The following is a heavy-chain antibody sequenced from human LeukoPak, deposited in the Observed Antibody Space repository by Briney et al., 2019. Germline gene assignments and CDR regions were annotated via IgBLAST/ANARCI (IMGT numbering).Heavy chain of an antibody. CDR2: ICSSSSYI. V-gene: IGHV3-21*01. CDR1: ALTFRSYS. D-gene: IGHD2-2*01. CDR3: ARDGACSSTSCPIDY. Sequence: GGSLRLSCAPSALTFRSYSMNWVPQAPGKGLEWVSSICSSSSYIYSADSVKGRSTISRDNAKNSLYLQMNSLRAGDTAVYYCARDGACSSTSCPIDYWGQGTLVTVSS. J-gene: IGHJ4*02.